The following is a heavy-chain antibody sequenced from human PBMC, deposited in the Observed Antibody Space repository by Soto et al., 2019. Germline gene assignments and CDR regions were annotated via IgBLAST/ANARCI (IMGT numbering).Heavy chain of an antibody. Sequence: QVQLQESGPGLVKASQTLSLTCTVSGGSVNNNDYYWSWIRQPPGKGLEWIGNMHYSGSTGYNPSLRSRVSMSVDTSKNHFSLKMNSVTPADTAVYYCARDPGSGSLWGQGTLVTVSS. CDR3: ARDPGSGSL. CDR1: GGSVNNNDYY. CDR2: MHYSGST. J-gene: IGHJ1*01. D-gene: IGHD1-26*01. V-gene: IGHV4-30-4*01.